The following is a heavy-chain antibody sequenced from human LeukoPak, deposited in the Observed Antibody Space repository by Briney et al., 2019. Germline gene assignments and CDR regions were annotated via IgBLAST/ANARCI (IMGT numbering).Heavy chain of an antibody. CDR1: CFPFLSSS. D-gene: IGHD3-22*01. J-gene: IGHJ4*02. Sequence: AGGALRLSRGGPCFPFLSSSNKRVRPAPGGGPEWVSVISTSGESAYYADSVEGRFTISRDNSKNTLYLQMNSLRAEDTAVYYCAKDRGSGYHYFDYWGQGTLVTVSS. CDR2: ISTSGESA. V-gene: IGHV3-23*01. CDR3: AKDRGSGYHYFDY.